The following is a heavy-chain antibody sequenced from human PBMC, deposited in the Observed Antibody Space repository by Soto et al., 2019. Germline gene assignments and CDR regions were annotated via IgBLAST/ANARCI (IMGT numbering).Heavy chain of an antibody. J-gene: IGHJ3*01. CDR1: GFSLSSSGVG. Sequence: QITLKESGPTLVKPTQTLTLTCTFSGFSLSSSGVGVGWIRQPPGQALGWLALLYGDDGERYTPSLKTRLTITKDNAKNQVVLTMTNMEPVDTSTYYGAHREVYDYVWGSYKDAFDVCGQGTMVTVSS. CDR3: AHREVYDYVWGSYKDAFDV. CDR2: LYGDDGE. V-gene: IGHV2-5*02. D-gene: IGHD3-16*01.